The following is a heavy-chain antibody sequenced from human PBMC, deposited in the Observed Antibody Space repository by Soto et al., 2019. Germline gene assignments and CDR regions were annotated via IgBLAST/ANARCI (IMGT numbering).Heavy chain of an antibody. CDR1: GDSISRSSYC. J-gene: IGHJ5*02. Sequence: SETLSLTCTVSGDSISRSSYCWGWIRQPPGKGLEWIGSLCYGGETYYSPSLKSRVIVSVDSSKNHLSLNLSSVTAADTAVYYCSRRAPEGFDPWGQGTLVTVS. V-gene: IGHV4-39*02. CDR2: LCYGGET. CDR3: SRRAPEGFDP.